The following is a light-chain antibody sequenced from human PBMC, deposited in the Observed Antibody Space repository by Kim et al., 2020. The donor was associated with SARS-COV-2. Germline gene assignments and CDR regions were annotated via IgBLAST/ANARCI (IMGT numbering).Light chain of an antibody. J-gene: IGKJ5*01. CDR3: LQHSTYPFT. Sequence: ASVGDRVTFTCRASQDIRNDLGWYQQNPGRAPKRLIYGASSLQSGVPSRFSVSGSGTEFTLTISSVQPEDFATYFCLQHSTYPFTFGHGPRLEL. CDR1: QDIRND. CDR2: GAS. V-gene: IGKV1-17*01.